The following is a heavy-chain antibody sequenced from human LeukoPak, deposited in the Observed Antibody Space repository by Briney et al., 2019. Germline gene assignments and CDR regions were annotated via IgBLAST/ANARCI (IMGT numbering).Heavy chain of an antibody. J-gene: IGHJ4*02. D-gene: IGHD1-26*01. Sequence: ASVRVSCKASGYTFTGYYMHWVRQAPGQGLEWMGWINPNSGGTNYAQKFQGRVTMTRDTSISTAYMELSRLRSDDTAVYYCARGKWELRPSLDYWGQGTLVTASS. CDR3: ARGKWELRPSLDY. V-gene: IGHV1-2*02. CDR1: GYTFTGYY. CDR2: INPNSGGT.